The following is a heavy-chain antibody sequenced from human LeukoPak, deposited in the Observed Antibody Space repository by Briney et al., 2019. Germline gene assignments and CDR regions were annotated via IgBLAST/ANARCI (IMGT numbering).Heavy chain of an antibody. Sequence: PGGSLRLSCAASGFTFNNYWMSWVRQAPGKGLEWVAVIWYDGSNKYYADSVKGRFTISRDNSKNTLYLQMNSLRAEDTAVCYCARDVLPGSSWYYFDYWGQGTLVTVSS. CDR2: IWYDGSNK. V-gene: IGHV3-33*08. D-gene: IGHD6-13*01. CDR3: ARDVLPGSSWYYFDY. CDR1: GFTFNNYW. J-gene: IGHJ4*02.